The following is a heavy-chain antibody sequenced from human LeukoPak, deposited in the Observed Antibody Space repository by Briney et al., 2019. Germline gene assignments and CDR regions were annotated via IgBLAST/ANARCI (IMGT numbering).Heavy chain of an antibody. Sequence: SVKVSCKASGGTSNSHAISWVRQAPGQGLEWMGRIIPNLGTTNRAQNFQDRVTLTADKSTNTAYMELTSLPSDDTAVYYCATTNDGGGYQWGDFFDFWGQGTLVTVSS. D-gene: IGHD3-22*01. CDR3: ATTNDGGGYQWGDFFDF. CDR2: IIPNLGTT. CDR1: GGTSNSHA. J-gene: IGHJ4*02. V-gene: IGHV1-69*04.